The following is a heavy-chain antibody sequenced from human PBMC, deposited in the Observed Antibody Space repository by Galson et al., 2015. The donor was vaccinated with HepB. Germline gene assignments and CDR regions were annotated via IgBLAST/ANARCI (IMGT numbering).Heavy chain of an antibody. Sequence: SVKVSCKASGYTFTGYYMHWVRQAPGQGLEWMGRINPNSGGTNYAQKFQGRVTMTRDTSISTAYMELSRLRSDDTAVYYCARGLRGIAVAGRERGWFDPWGQGTLVTVSS. CDR2: INPNSGGT. CDR1: GYTFTGYY. CDR3: ARGLRGIAVAGRERGWFDP. D-gene: IGHD6-19*01. V-gene: IGHV1-2*06. J-gene: IGHJ5*02.